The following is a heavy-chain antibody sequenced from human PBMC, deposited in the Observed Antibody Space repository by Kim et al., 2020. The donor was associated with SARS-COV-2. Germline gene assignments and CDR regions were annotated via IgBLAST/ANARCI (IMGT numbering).Heavy chain of an antibody. J-gene: IGHJ4*02. CDR3: ARGTMIVVVIFDY. D-gene: IGHD3-22*01. Sequence: YNPSLKSRVTISVDTSKNQFSLKLSSVTAADTAVYYCARGTMIVVVIFDYWGQGTLVTVSS. V-gene: IGHV4-39*07.